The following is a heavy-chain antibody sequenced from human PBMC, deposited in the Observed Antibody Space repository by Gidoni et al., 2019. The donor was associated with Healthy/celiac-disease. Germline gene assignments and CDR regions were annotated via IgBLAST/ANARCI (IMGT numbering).Heavy chain of an antibody. CDR3: ARDDVEQLAPDY. J-gene: IGHJ4*02. CDR2: IWYDGSNK. Sequence: QVQLVESGGGVVQPGRSLRLSCAASGFTFSSYGMHWVRQAPGKGLGWVAVIWYDGSNKYYADSVKGRFTISRDNSKNTLYLQMNSLRAEDTAVYYCARDDVEQLAPDYWGQGTLVTVSS. V-gene: IGHV3-33*01. D-gene: IGHD6-6*01. CDR1: GFTFSSYG.